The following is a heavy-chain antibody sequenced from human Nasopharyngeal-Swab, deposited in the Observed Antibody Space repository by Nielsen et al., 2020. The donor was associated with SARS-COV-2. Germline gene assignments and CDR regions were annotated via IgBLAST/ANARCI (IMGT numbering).Heavy chain of an antibody. CDR2: ISASGGST. Sequence: GESLKISCAASGSSFSRYAMNWVRQAPGKGLEWVSGISASGGSTDQADSVKGRFTISGDNSKNTLYLQMNSLRAEDTAVYYCATELVVAAGGSYYYYGMDVWGQGTTVTVSS. CDR1: GSSFSRYA. V-gene: IGHV3-23*01. J-gene: IGHJ6*02. CDR3: ATELVVAAGGSYYYYGMDV. D-gene: IGHD2-15*01.